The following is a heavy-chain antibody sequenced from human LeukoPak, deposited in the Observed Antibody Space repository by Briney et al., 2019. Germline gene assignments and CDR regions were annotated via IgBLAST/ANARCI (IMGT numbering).Heavy chain of an antibody. CDR3: ARAVGSSESNWFDP. V-gene: IGHV4-61*02. Sequence: SQTLSLTCTVSGGSISSGNYYWSWIRQPAGKEREWIGRIYATGSTNYNPSLKSRVTISVDTSKNQFSLKLSSVTAADTAVYYCARAVGSSESNWFDPWGQGTLATVSS. J-gene: IGHJ5*02. CDR2: IYATGST. CDR1: GGSISSGNYY. D-gene: IGHD1-26*01.